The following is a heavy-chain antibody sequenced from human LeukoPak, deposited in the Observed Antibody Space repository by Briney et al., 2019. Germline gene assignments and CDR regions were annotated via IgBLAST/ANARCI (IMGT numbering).Heavy chain of an antibody. CDR1: GFTFSSYS. V-gene: IGHV3-48*04. CDR3: ARRPGYDSSGYYYELHYYYYTDV. CDR2: ISSSSSTI. D-gene: IGHD3-22*01. J-gene: IGHJ6*03. Sequence: GGSLRLSCAASGFTFSSYSMNWVRQAPGKGLEWVSYISSSSSTIYYADSVKGRFTISRDNAKNSLYLQMNSLRAEDTAVYYCARRPGYDSSGYYYELHYYYYTDVWGKGATVTVSS.